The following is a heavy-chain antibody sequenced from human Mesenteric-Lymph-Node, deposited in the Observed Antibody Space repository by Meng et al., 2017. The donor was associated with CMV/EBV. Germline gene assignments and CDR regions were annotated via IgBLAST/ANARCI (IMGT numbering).Heavy chain of an antibody. CDR2: IYSGGST. Sequence: GESLKISCAASGFTVTSNYMSWVRQAPGKGLEWVSVIYSGGSTYYADSVKGRFTISRDNAKNSVSLQMNSLRAEDTAVYYCARVGGSGTYYKYFDCWGQGTLVTVSS. CDR3: ARVGGSGTYYKYFDC. J-gene: IGHJ4*02. D-gene: IGHD3-10*01. CDR1: GFTVTSNY. V-gene: IGHV3-66*01.